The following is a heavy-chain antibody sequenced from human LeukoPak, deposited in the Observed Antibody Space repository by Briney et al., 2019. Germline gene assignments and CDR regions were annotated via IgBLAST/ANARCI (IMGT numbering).Heavy chain of an antibody. V-gene: IGHV3-48*01. J-gene: IGHJ4*02. CDR2: ISSSSSTI. Sequence: PGGSLRLSCAASGFTFSSYSMNWVRQAPGKGLEWVSYISSSSSTIYYADSVKGRFTISRDNAKNSLYLQMNSLRAEDTAVYYCARSPHILTGENFDYWGQGTLLTVSS. D-gene: IGHD3-9*01. CDR1: GFTFSSYS. CDR3: ARSPHILTGENFDY.